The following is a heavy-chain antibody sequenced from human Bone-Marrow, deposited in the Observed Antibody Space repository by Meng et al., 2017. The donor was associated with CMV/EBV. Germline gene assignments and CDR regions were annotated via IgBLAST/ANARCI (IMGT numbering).Heavy chain of an antibody. CDR1: GGSISSYY. D-gene: IGHD3-16*01. J-gene: IGHJ6*02. CDR3: GRGGEGQYYYGMDV. Sequence: SQTLSLTCTVSGGSISSYYWSWIRQPPGKGLEWIGYIYYSGSTNYNPSLKSRVTISVDTSKNQFSLKLSSVTAADTAVYYCGRGGEGQYYYGMDVWGQGTTVTVSS. V-gene: IGHV4-59*01. CDR2: IYYSGST.